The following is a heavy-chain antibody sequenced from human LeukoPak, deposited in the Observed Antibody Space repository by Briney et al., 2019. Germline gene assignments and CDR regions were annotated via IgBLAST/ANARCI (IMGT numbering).Heavy chain of an antibody. CDR3: ARDFEASNDYFDY. CDR2: TYHSGST. V-gene: IGHV4-38-2*02. CDR1: GYYFSSGYY. Sequence: SESLSLSCTVSGYYFSSGYYWGWIRQPPGRGLGGFGSTYHSGSTYYNPSLKSRVTISLDTSKNQFSLKLSSVTAADTAVYYCARDFEASNDYFDYWGQGTLVTVSS. D-gene: IGHD6-6*01. J-gene: IGHJ4*02.